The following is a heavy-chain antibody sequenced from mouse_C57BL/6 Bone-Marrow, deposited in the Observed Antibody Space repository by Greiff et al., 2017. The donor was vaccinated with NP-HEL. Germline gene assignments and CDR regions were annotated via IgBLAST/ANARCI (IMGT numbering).Heavy chain of an antibody. D-gene: IGHD1-1*01. CDR3: ARGGITTVVATKAWFAY. J-gene: IGHJ3*01. CDR1: GYTFTSYT. CDR2: INPSSGYT. V-gene: IGHV1-4*01. Sequence: QVQLQQSGAELARPGASVKMSCKASGYTFTSYTMHWVKQRPGQGLEWIGYINPSSGYTKYNQKFKDKATLTADKSSSTAYMQLSSLTSEDSAVYYCARGGITTVVATKAWFAYWGQGTLVTVSA.